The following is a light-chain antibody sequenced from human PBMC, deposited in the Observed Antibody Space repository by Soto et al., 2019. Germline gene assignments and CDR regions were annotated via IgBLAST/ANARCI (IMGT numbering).Light chain of an antibody. J-gene: IGKJ4*01. CDR1: QSVSSN. V-gene: IGKV3-15*01. CDR2: AAS. CDR3: QQYNNWPPLT. Sequence: EIVMTQSPATLSVSPGEGATLSCRASQSVSSNLAWYQQKPGQAPRLLIYAASTRATGIPARFRGSGSGTEVTLTITSLQSEDFAVNYCQQYNNWPPLTFGGGTKVEIK.